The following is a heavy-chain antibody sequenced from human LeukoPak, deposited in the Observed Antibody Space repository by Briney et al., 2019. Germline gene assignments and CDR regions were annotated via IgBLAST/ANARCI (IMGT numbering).Heavy chain of an antibody. J-gene: IGHJ4*02. CDR3: ARVISYYYNTSGDYYVDY. CDR1: GFNAHNYL. D-gene: IGHD3-22*01. V-gene: IGHV3-7*04. CDR2: IIQDGSAK. Sequence: GGSLSLSSLASGFNAHNYLMMWFRQAPGKGLVWVANIIQDGSAKNYVDSVKGRFTISRDNAKNSLYLQMNSLRAEDTAVYYCARVISYYYNTSGDYYVDYWGQGTLVTVSS.